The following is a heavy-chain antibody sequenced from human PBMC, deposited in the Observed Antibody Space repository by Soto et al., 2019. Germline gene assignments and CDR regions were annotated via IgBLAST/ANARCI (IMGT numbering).Heavy chain of an antibody. J-gene: IGHJ4*02. CDR2: IWYDGSNK. V-gene: IGHV3-33*01. D-gene: IGHD3-3*01. CDR3: ASEGGYDFWSAYDFDY. Sequence: QVQLVESGGGVVQPGSSLRLSCSASGFTFSSYGMHWVRQAPGKGLEWVAVIWYDGSNKYYADSVKGRFTISRDNSKNTLYLQRTSLRAEDTAVYYCASEGGYDFWSAYDFDYWGQGTLVTVSS. CDR1: GFTFSSYG.